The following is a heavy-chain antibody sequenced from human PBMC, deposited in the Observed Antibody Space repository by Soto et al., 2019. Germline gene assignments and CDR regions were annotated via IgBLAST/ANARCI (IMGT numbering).Heavy chain of an antibody. CDR3: ARGRLVAATTVAETLY. CDR2: IYYSGST. V-gene: IGHV4-59*12. CDR1: GGSICSYY. D-gene: IGHD2-15*01. Sequence: SGTLSLTCTVSGGSICSYYWGWIRQPPGKGLEWIGYIYYSGSTNHNPSLKSRVTISVDTSKNQFSLELSSVTAADTAVYYCARGRLVAATTVAETLYWGQGTLVTVSS. J-gene: IGHJ4*02.